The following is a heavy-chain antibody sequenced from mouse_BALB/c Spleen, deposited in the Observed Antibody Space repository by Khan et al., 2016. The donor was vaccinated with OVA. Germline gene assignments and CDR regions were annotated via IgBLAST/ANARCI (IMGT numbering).Heavy chain of an antibody. Sequence: EVQLQESGPGLVKPSQSLSLTCTVTGYSITSDYAWNWIRQFPGNKLEWMGYISYSANTNYNPALKSRISITRDKSKNQFFLQFNSVTTEDTATYYCARDGSRYNYSMDYWGQGTSVTVSS. CDR3: ARDGSRYNYSMDY. CDR1: GYSITSDYA. J-gene: IGHJ4*01. D-gene: IGHD2-3*01. CDR2: ISYSANT. V-gene: IGHV3-2*02.